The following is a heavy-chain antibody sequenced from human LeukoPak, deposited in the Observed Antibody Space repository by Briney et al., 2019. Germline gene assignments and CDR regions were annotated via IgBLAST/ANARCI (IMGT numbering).Heavy chain of an antibody. J-gene: IGHJ4*02. D-gene: IGHD2-15*01. CDR3: AGEGLCSGGSCTFDY. CDR2: IYHSGST. CDR1: GYSISSGYY. V-gene: IGHV4-38-2*02. Sequence: PSETLSLTCAVSGYSISSGYYWGWIRQPPGKGLEWIGSIYHSGSTYYNPSLKSRVTISVDTSKNQFSLKLSSVTAADTAVYYCAGEGLCSGGSCTFDYWGQGTLVTVSS.